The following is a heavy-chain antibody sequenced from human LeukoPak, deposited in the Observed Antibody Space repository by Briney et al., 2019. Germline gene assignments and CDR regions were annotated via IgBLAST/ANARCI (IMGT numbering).Heavy chain of an antibody. V-gene: IGHV3-7*01. Sequence: GGSLRLPCAASGFTLSSYWMGWVRQAPGKGLEWVANIKQDGSEKYYVDSVKGRFTISRDNAKNSLYLQMNSLRAEDTAVYYCARSQLAAFDIWGQGTMVTVSS. CDR3: ARSQLAAFDI. CDR2: IKQDGSEK. D-gene: IGHD5-24*01. J-gene: IGHJ3*02. CDR1: GFTLSSYW.